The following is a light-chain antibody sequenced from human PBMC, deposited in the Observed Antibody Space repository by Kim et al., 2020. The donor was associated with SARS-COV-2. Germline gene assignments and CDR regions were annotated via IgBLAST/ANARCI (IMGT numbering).Light chain of an antibody. CDR2: HNN. Sequence: RVTIPCNGRSSNIGAGYDVHWSQQLPETAPKLLIYHNNTRPSGVPDRFSGSKSGTSASLAITGLQAEDEADYYCQSFDTSLTNYVFGTGTKVTVL. CDR3: QSFDTSLTNYV. V-gene: IGLV1-40*01. CDR1: SSNIGAGYD. J-gene: IGLJ1*01.